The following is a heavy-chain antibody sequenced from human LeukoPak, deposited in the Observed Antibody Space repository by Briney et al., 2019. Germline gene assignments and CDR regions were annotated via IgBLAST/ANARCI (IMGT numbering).Heavy chain of an antibody. CDR1: GGSISSYC. V-gene: IGHV4-59*01. CDR2: IYYSGST. CDR3: ARDVTDYYYMDV. Sequence: PSETLSLTCTVSGGSISSYCWSWIRQPPGKGLEWIGYIYYSGSTNYNPSLKSRVTISVDTSKNQFSLKLSSVTAADTAVYYCARDVTDYYYMDVWGKGTTVTVSS. J-gene: IGHJ6*03.